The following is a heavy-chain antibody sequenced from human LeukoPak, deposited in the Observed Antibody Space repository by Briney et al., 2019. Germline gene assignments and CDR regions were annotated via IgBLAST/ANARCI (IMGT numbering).Heavy chain of an antibody. Sequence: GGSLRLSCAASGFPFSNAWMSWARQAPGKGLEWVGRIKSKTDGGTTDYAAPVKGRFTISRDDSKNTMYLQMNSLKTEDAAVYYCTTWIRYYGSGSYFAFDIWGQGTMVTVSS. V-gene: IGHV3-15*01. CDR1: GFPFSNAW. J-gene: IGHJ3*02. CDR3: TTWIRYYGSGSYFAFDI. CDR2: IKSKTDGGTT. D-gene: IGHD3-10*01.